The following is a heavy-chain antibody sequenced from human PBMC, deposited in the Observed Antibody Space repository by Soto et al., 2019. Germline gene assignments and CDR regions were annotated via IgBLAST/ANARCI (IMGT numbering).Heavy chain of an antibody. D-gene: IGHD3-22*01. CDR2: ISGSGGST. Sequence: PGGSLRLSCAASGLTFSSYAMSWVRQAPGKGLEWVSAISGSGGSTYYADSVKGRFTISRDNSKNTLYLQMNSLRAEDAAVYYCAKVQSDYYDSRGYFSTWGKGSLVPVSS. J-gene: IGHJ4*02. CDR1: GLTFSSYA. CDR3: AKVQSDYYDSRGYFST. V-gene: IGHV3-23*01.